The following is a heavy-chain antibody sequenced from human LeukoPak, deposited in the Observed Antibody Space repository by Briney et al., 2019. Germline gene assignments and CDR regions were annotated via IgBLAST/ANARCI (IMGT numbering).Heavy chain of an antibody. CDR1: GFTFSSYG. J-gene: IGHJ6*02. D-gene: IGHD5-12*01. CDR2: IHQDGSEK. CDR3: ARGSGHDRVYYYGMDV. Sequence: GGSLRLSCAASGFTFSSYGMTWVRQAPGKGLEWVATIHQDGSEKSYVDSVKGRFTISRDNTKNSLFLQMSGLGVEDTAVYYCARGSGHDRVYYYGMDVWGQGTTVIVSS. V-gene: IGHV3-7*03.